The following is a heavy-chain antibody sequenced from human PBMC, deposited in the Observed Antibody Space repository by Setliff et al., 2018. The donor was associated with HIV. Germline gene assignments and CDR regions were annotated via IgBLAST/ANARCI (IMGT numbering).Heavy chain of an antibody. CDR1: GVTFSSYW. J-gene: IGHJ4*02. CDR2: INGDGDTT. Sequence: GGSLRLSCTASGVTFSSYWMHWVRQVPGKGLLWVSRINGDGDTTYYAASVQGRFTISSDNSKSVVYLQMNTLRVEDTAVYYCATRAVAGLPYYFDYWGPGTLVTVSS. CDR3: ATRAVAGLPYYFDY. D-gene: IGHD6-19*01. V-gene: IGHV3-74*01.